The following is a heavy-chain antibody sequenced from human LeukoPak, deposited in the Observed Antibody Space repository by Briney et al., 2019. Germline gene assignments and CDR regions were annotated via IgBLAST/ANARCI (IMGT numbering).Heavy chain of an antibody. CDR3: ARDPYSGTYGNTYYYYMDV. J-gene: IGHJ6*03. CDR2: ITTSSTYT. V-gene: IGHV3-21*01. Sequence: PGGSLRLSCEASGFSFSSYNMDWVRQTPGKGREWISSITTSSTYTFYADSVKGRFTISRDNARNSLYLQMNSLRVEDTAVYYCARDPYSGTYGNTYYYYMDVWGKGTTVTISS. CDR1: GFSFSSYN. D-gene: IGHD1-26*01.